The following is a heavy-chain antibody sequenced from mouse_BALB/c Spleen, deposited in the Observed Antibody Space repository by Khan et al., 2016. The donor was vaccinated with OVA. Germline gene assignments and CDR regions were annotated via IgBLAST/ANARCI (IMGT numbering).Heavy chain of an antibody. J-gene: IGHJ4*01. D-gene: IGHD1-1*01. CDR1: GFSLSSNG. V-gene: IGHV2-3*01. Sequence: QVQLKESGPGLVAPSQSLSITCTVSGFSLSSNGVSWVRQPPGKGLEWLGVIWGDGSTNYHSTLKSRLIISKDNSKSHVFLKLNSLQTDDTATYYCAKFTPDYDSMDYWGQGTSVTVSS. CDR2: IWGDGST. CDR3: AKFTPDYDSMDY.